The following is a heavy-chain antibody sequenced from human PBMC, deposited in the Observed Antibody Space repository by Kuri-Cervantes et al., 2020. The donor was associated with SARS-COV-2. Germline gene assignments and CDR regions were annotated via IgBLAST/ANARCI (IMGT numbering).Heavy chain of an antibody. CDR3: AREPTGYSSTWYGFDP. CDR1: GYTFTSYD. Sequence: ASVKVSCKASGYTFTSYDINWVRQATGQGLEWMGWMNPNSGNTNYAQKFQGWVTMTRDTSISTAYMELSRLRSDDTAVYYCAREPTGYSSTWYGFDPWGQGSLVTVSS. CDR2: MNPNSGNT. D-gene: IGHD6-13*01. V-gene: IGHV1-2*04. J-gene: IGHJ5*02.